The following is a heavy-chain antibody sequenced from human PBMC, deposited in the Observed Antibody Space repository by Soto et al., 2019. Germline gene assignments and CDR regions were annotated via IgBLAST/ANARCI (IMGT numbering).Heavy chain of an antibody. D-gene: IGHD2-21*01. J-gene: IGHJ3*02. V-gene: IGHV1-69*02. CDR2: IIPMLGVR. CDR1: GGTFSTYS. Sequence: QVQLVQSGAEVKKPGSSVKVSCKDSGGTFSTYSMFWVRQAPGQGLEWMGRIIPMLGVRNYAQRFQDRVTINADKSTATGHMELSSLRSEDTDLYYCTIGSWSGEVFDIWGQGTMVTVS. CDR3: TIGSWSGEVFDI.